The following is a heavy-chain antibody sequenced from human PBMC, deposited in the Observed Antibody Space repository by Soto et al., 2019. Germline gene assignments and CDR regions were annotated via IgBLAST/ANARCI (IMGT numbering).Heavy chain of an antibody. J-gene: IGHJ5*02. V-gene: IGHV1-8*01. CDR2: MNPNSGNT. CDR3: ARQRSAAGTGWFDP. CDR1: GYSFTSYN. Sequence: QVQLVQSGAEVKKPGASVKVSCKASGYSFTSYNIYWVRHATGQGLEWMGWMNPNSGNTGYAQKFQGRVTMTRNTSIRTAYMELSSLRSEDTAVYYCARQRSAAGTGWFDPWGQGTLVTVSS. D-gene: IGHD6-13*01.